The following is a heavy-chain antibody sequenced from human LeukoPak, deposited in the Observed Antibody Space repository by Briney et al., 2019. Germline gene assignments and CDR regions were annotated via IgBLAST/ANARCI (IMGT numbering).Heavy chain of an antibody. V-gene: IGHV4/OR15-8*03. CDR2: SHPSGRA. D-gene: IGHD2-2*01. Sequence: SGTLSLTCGVSGDSISSNNWWYWVRQPPGKGLQWMGESHPSGRANYSPSLQSRLTILLDKANNHFSLRLSSVTAAATAVYFCARVKGGCSITSCYIDAWGQGALVTVSS. CDR1: GDSISSNNW. J-gene: IGHJ5*02. CDR3: ARVKGGCSITSCYIDA.